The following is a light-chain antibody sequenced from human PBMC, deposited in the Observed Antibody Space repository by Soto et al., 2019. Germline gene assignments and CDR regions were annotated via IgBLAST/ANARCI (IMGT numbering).Light chain of an antibody. CDR2: DNN. J-gene: IGLJ1*01. V-gene: IGLV1-51*01. Sequence: QSALTQPPSVSAAPGQKVTISCSGSSSNIGNNYVSWYQQLPGTAPKVLIYDNNKRPSGIPDRFSGSKSGTSATLGITGLQTGDEADYYCGTWDSSLSAHVFGTGTKLTVL. CDR1: SSNIGNNY. CDR3: GTWDSSLSAHV.